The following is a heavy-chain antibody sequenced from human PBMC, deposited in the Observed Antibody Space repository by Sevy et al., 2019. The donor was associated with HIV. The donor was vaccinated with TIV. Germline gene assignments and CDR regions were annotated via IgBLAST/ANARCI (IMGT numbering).Heavy chain of an antibody. D-gene: IGHD3-16*02. CDR2: IKSKSDGGTT. CDR1: GFSFRETW. Sequence: GESLKISCAASGFSFRETWMSWVRQGPGKGLELVGRIKSKSDGGTTDYAAPVKGRFTISRDDSKTTLYLQMNSLKTEDTALYYCTTMGYHGGXXXXGQGTMVTVSS. CDR3: TTMGYHGGXXX. J-gene: IGHJ3*02. V-gene: IGHV3-15*01.